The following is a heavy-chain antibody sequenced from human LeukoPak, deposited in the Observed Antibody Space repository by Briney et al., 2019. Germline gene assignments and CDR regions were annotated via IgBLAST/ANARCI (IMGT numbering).Heavy chain of an antibody. V-gene: IGHV3-66*02. CDR3: ARVSGSETILDAFDI. Sequence: GGSLRLSCAASGFTVSSNYMSWVRQAPGKGLEWASVIYSGGSTYYADSVKGRFTISGDNSKNTLYLQMNSLRAEDTAVYYCARVSGSETILDAFDIWGQGTMVTVSS. CDR1: GFTVSSNY. J-gene: IGHJ3*02. CDR2: IYSGGST. D-gene: IGHD1-1*01.